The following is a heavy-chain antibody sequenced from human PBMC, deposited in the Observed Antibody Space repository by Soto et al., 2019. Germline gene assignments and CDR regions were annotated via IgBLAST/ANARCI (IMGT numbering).Heavy chain of an antibody. J-gene: IGHJ5*02. CDR3: ARDDFYGGWFDP. Sequence: QLQLQESGSGLVKPSQTLSLTCAVSGGSISSGGYSWNWIRQPPGKGQEWIGYIYHSGYTYYEPSLKSRVTISVDKSQNQFSLKLSSVTAADTAVYYCARDDFYGGWFDPWGQGTLVTVSS. V-gene: IGHV4-30-2*01. CDR2: IYHSGYT. CDR1: GGSISSGGYS. D-gene: IGHD2-21*02.